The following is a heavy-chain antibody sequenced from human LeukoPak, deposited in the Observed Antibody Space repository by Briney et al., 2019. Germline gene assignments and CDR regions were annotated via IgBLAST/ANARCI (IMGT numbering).Heavy chain of an antibody. CDR1: GGSISSHY. CDR3: ARAPVINWNYRFWGNFDY. V-gene: IGHV4-59*11. CDR2: IYYSGST. D-gene: IGHD1-7*01. J-gene: IGHJ4*02. Sequence: SETLSLTCTVSGGSISSHYWSWIRQPPGKGLEWIGYIYYSGSTNYNPSLKSRVTISVDTSKNQFSLKLSSVTAADTAVYYCARAPVINWNYRFWGNFDYWGQGTLVTVSS.